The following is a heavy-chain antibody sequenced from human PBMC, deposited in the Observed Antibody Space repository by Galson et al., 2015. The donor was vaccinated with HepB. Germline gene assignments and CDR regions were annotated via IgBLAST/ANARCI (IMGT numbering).Heavy chain of an antibody. V-gene: IGHV1-18*04. Sequence: SVKVSCKASGYTFTSYGISWVRQAPGQGLEWMGWISAYNGNTNYAQKLQGRVTMTTDTSTSTAYMELRSLRSDDTAVYYCARDPFPLTYYYYGMDVWGQGTTVTVSS. CDR3: ARDPFPLTYYYYGMDV. J-gene: IGHJ6*02. D-gene: IGHD2/OR15-2a*01. CDR2: ISAYNGNT. CDR1: GYTFTSYG.